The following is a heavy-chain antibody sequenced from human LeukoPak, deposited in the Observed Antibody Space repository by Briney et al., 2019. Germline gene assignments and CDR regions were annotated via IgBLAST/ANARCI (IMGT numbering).Heavy chain of an antibody. D-gene: IGHD6-13*01. CDR3: TREASSSWPNWFDP. J-gene: IGHJ5*02. Sequence: PGGSLRLSCAASGFTFDDYGMSWVRQAPGKGLEWVSGINWNGGSTGYADSVKGRFTISRDNAKNSLYLQMNSLRSDDTAVYYCTREASSSWPNWFDPWGQGTLVTVSS. V-gene: IGHV3-20*04. CDR1: GFTFDDYG. CDR2: INWNGGST.